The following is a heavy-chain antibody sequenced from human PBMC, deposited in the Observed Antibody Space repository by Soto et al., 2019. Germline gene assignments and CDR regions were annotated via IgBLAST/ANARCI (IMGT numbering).Heavy chain of an antibody. D-gene: IGHD2-2*01. V-gene: IGHV6-1*01. Sequence: SQTLSLTCAISGDSVSSNSAAWNWIRQSPSRGPEWLGRTYYRSKWYNDYAVSVKSRITINPDTSKNQFSLQLNSVTPEDTAVYYCARENYPLGYCSSTSCYVFYYYGMDVWGQGTTVTVSS. CDR1: GDSVSSNSAA. CDR2: TYYRSKWYN. CDR3: ARENYPLGYCSSTSCYVFYYYGMDV. J-gene: IGHJ6*02.